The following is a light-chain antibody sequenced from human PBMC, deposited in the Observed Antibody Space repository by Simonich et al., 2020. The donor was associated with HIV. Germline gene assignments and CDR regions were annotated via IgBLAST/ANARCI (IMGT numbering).Light chain of an antibody. CDR3: QQYYSTPT. Sequence: IVMTQSPDSLAVSLGERATINCKSSQSVLYSSNNMNYFAWYQQKPGQPPKRLIYWASTRESGVPDRFSGSGSGTDFTLTISSLQAEDVAVYYCQQYYSTPTFGQGTKVEIK. V-gene: IGKV4-1*01. J-gene: IGKJ1*01. CDR2: WAS. CDR1: QSVLYSSNNMNY.